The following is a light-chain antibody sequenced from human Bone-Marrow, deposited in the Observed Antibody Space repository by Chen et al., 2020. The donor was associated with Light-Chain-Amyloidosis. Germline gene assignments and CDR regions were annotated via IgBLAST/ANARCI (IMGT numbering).Light chain of an antibody. CDR3: QVWDRSSDRPV. CDR1: NIGSTS. CDR2: DDS. V-gene: IGLV3-21*02. J-gene: IGLJ3*02. Sequence: SYVLTQPSSVSVAPGQTATIACGGNNIGSTSLHWYQQTPGQAPLLVVYDDSDRPSGIPERLSGSNSGNTATLTISRVEAGDEADYYCQVWDRSSDRPVCGGGTKLTVL.